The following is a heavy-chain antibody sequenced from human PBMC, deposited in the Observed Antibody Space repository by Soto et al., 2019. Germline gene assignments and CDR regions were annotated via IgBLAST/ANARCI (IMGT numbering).Heavy chain of an antibody. D-gene: IGHD1-1*01. CDR1: GFTFSSYW. J-gene: IGHJ4*02. CDR3: ARDVRSQLYYFDY. CDR2: IKQDGSVK. Sequence: GGSLRLSCAASGFTFSSYWMSWVRQAPGKGLEWVANIKQDGSVKYYEDSVKGRFTISRDNAKNSLYLQMNSLRAEDTDVYYCARDVRSQLYYFDYWGQGTLVTVSS. V-gene: IGHV3-7*03.